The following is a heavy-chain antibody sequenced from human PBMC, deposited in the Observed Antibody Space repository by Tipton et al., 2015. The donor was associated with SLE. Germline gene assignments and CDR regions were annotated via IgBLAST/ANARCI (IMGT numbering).Heavy chain of an antibody. D-gene: IGHD6-6*01. CDR2: INPNSGGT. J-gene: IGHJ4*02. V-gene: IGHV1-2*02. CDR1: GYTFTGYY. Sequence: QVQLVQSGAEVKKPGASVKVSCKASGYTFTGYYMHWVRQAPGQGLEWMGWINPNSGGTNYAQKFQGRVTMTRDTSISTAYMELSRLRSDDTAVYYCARANHKGIAARPPNFDYWGQGTLVTVSS. CDR3: ARANHKGIAARPPNFDY.